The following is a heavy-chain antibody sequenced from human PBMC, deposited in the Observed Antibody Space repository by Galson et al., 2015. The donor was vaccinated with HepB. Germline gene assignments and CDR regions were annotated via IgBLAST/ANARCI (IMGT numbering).Heavy chain of an antibody. CDR1: GGTFSSYA. D-gene: IGHD1-26*01. J-gene: IGHJ4*02. CDR3: ATPGVDLRRFGSYEAFDY. V-gene: IGHV1-69*13. CDR2: IIPIFGTA. Sequence: SVKVSCKASGGTFSSYAISWVRQAPEQGLEWMGGIIPIFGTANYAQKFQGRVTITADESTSTAYMELSSLRSEDTAVYYCATPGVDLRRFGSYEAFDYWGQGTLVTVSS.